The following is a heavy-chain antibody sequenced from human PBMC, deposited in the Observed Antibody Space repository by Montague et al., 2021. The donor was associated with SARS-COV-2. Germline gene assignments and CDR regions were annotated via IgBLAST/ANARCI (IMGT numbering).Heavy chain of an antibody. CDR1: GGSISSSS. Sequence: ETLSLTCTVSGGSISSSSNYWGWVRQPPGKGLEWVSEIHGRGDGTYYADSVKGRFTISRDNSKNTLYLQMNSLRVEDTAVYYCARDQNHGMDVWGQGTTVIVSS. J-gene: IGHJ6*02. CDR3: ARDQNHGMDV. D-gene: IGHD1-14*01. V-gene: IGHV3-23*01. CDR2: IHGRGDGT.